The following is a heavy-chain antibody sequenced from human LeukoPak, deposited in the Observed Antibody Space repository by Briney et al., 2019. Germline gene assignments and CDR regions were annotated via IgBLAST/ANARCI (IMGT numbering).Heavy chain of an antibody. CDR3: ARDSPYCSGGSCYSDYFDY. J-gene: IGHJ4*02. CDR2: INPSGGST. V-gene: IGHV1-46*01. D-gene: IGHD2-15*01. Sequence: ASVKVSCKASGYTFTSYYMHWVRQAPGQGLEWMGIINPSGGSTSYAQKFQGRVTMTRDTSTSTVYMELNSLRSEDTAVYYCARDSPYCSGGSCYSDYFDYWGQGTLVTVSS. CDR1: GYTFTSYY.